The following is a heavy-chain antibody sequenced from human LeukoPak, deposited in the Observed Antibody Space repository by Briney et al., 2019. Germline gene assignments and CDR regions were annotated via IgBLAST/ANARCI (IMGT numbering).Heavy chain of an antibody. V-gene: IGHV3-30*02. Sequence: GGSLRLSCAASGFTFTTYGMHWVRQAPGKGPEWVAFIRSDGSSEYYTDSVKGRFTISRDNSRNTLNLQMDRLKPEDTAVYYCVKDLAATYFDYWGQGTLVTVSS. CDR1: GFTFTTYG. CDR3: VKDLAATYFDY. CDR2: IRSDGSSE. J-gene: IGHJ4*02. D-gene: IGHD6-13*01.